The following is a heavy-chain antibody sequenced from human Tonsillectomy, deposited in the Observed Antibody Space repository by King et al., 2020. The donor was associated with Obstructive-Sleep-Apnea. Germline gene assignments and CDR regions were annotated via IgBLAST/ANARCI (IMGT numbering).Heavy chain of an antibody. CDR3: AKEMIAAAATGGMDV. J-gene: IGHJ6*02. CDR2: ISYDGSHE. CDR1: GFTFSNYG. Sequence: VQLVESGGGVVQPGRSLRLSCAASGFTFSNYGMHWVRQAPGKGLEWVAVISYDGSHEYYADSVKGRFTISRDNSKNTLYLQMNSLRPEDTAVYYCAKEMIAAAATGGMDVWGQGTPVTVSS. D-gene: IGHD6-13*01. V-gene: IGHV3-30*18.